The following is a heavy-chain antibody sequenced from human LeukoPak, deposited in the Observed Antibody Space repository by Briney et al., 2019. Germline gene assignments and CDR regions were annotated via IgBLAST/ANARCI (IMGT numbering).Heavy chain of an antibody. D-gene: IGHD1-26*01. Sequence: SSETLSLTCTVSGGSISSSSYYWGWIRQPPGKGLEWIGSIYYSGSTYYNPSLKSRVTISVDTSKNQFSLKLSSVTAADTAVYYCARGELDAFDIWGQGTMVTVSS. J-gene: IGHJ3*02. CDR3: ARGELDAFDI. V-gene: IGHV4-39*07. CDR1: GGSISSSSYY. CDR2: IYYSGST.